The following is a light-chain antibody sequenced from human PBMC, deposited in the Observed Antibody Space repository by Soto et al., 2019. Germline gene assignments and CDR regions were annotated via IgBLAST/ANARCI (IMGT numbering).Light chain of an antibody. CDR1: QSVSGW. CDR3: QQYGRSPRT. Sequence: EVVLTQSPASLSVSAGERATLSCRASQSVSGWLAWYQQKAGKAPRLLIYEASNRATGLPDRFSGSGSGTDFPPTISRLPPEDFAVYYCQQYGRSPRTFGQGTKVDI. J-gene: IGKJ1*01. V-gene: IGKV3-20*01. CDR2: EAS.